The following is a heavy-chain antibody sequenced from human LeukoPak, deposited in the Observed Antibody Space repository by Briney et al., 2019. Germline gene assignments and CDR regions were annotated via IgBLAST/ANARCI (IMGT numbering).Heavy chain of an antibody. V-gene: IGHV4-39*01. CDR2: IYYSGST. J-gene: IGHJ4*02. CDR1: GGSISSSSYY. D-gene: IGHD6-13*01. Sequence: SETLSLTCTVSGGSISSSSYYWGWIRQPPGKGLEWIGSIYYSGSTYYNPTLKSRVTISVDTSKNQFSLKLSSVTAADTAVYYCARGLAAAGIVDYWGQGTLVTVSS. CDR3: ARGLAAAGIVDY.